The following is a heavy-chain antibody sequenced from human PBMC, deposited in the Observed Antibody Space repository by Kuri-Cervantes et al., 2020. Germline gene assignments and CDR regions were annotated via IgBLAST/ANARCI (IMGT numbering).Heavy chain of an antibody. D-gene: IGHD2-15*01. J-gene: IGHJ5*02. CDR3: ARDSVAAYNWFDP. CDR2: IIPISGTA. Sequence: SVKVSCKASGYTFTSYGFSWVRQAPGQGLEWMGEIIPISGTANYAQKFQGRVTITRDTSASTAYMELSSLRSEDTAVYYCARDSVAAYNWFDPWGQGTLVTVSS. CDR1: GYTFTSYG. V-gene: IGHV1-69*05.